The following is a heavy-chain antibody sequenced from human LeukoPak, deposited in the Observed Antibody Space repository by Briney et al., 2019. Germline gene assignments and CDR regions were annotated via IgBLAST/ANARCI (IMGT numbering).Heavy chain of an antibody. Sequence: SGGSLRLSCAASGFTFSSCVMSWVRQAPGKGLEWVSVITGSGDSTYYADSVKGRFTISRDNAKNSLYLQMNSLRAEDTAVYYCARDSPVDYWGQGTLVTVSS. CDR1: GFTFSSCV. CDR3: ARDSPVDY. V-gene: IGHV3-23*01. CDR2: ITGSGDST. J-gene: IGHJ4*02.